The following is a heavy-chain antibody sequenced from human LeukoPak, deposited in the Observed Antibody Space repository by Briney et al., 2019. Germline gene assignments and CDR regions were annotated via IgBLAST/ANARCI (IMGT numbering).Heavy chain of an antibody. Sequence: GGSLRLSCAASGFTFSTYSMNWVRQAPGKGLEWVAFVRYDSSNKYYADSVKGRFTVSRDNYKNMLYLQMNSLRAEDTAVYYCARLIAARAFDIWGQGTMVTVSS. CDR3: ARLIAARAFDI. CDR1: GFTFSTYS. D-gene: IGHD6-6*01. J-gene: IGHJ3*02. V-gene: IGHV3-30*02. CDR2: VRYDSSNK.